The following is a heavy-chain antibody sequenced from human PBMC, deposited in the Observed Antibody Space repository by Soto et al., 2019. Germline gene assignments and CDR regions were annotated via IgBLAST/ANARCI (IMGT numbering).Heavy chain of an antibody. J-gene: IGHJ6*02. CDR3: TTTPRISRARGVIIKADGMDV. CDR2: IKSNADGGTT. V-gene: IGHV3-15*07. CDR1: GFIFTNAW. D-gene: IGHD3-10*01. Sequence: GGSLRLSCAVSGFIFTNAWMNWVRQAPGKGLEWVGRIKSNADGGTTDYAAPVKRRFSISRDDSKNTLYLQMNSLKIEDTAVYYCTTTPRISRARGVIIKADGMDVWGQGTTVTVSS.